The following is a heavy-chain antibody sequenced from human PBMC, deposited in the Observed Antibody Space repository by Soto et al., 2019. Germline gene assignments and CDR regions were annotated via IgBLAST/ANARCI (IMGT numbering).Heavy chain of an antibody. J-gene: IGHJ3*02. CDR3: ARESRSMTTSEGDAFDI. D-gene: IGHD2-21*01. CDR2: ISSSSSYI. CDR1: GFTFSSYS. Sequence: EVQLVESGGGLVKPGGSLRLSCAASGFTFSSYSMNWVRQAPGKGLEWVSSISSSSSYIYYADSVKGRFTISRDNAKNSLYLQMTSLSAEDTAVYYCARESRSMTTSEGDAFDIWGQGTMVTVSS. V-gene: IGHV3-21*01.